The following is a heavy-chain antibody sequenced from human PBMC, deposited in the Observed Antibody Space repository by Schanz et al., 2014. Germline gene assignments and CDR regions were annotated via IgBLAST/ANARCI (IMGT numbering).Heavy chain of an antibody. Sequence: QVQLVQSGAEVKKPGASVKVSCKASGYTFTSYSMHWVRQAPGQGLEWMGWMNPDSGNTGYAQKFQGRVTMTRNTSISTAYMELSSLRSEDTAVYYCARDHVATTDYDYFFYYLDVWATGITVIVSS. J-gene: IGHJ6*03. CDR1: GYTFTSYS. CDR2: MNPDSGNT. D-gene: IGHD1-1*01. CDR3: ARDHVATTDYDYFFYYLDV. V-gene: IGHV1-8*02.